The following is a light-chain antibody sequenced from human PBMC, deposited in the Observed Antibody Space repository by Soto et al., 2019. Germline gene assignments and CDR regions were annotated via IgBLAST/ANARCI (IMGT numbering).Light chain of an antibody. CDR2: DAS. J-gene: IGKJ1*01. Sequence: DIQMTQSPSTLSASVGDRVTITCRASQSISSWLAWYQQKPGKAPKLLIYDASSLESGVPSRFNRRGSGTKFPPPLSRLQPYGFGTYYCQQYNSYSQGTFGQGTKVEIK. CDR1: QSISSW. V-gene: IGKV1-5*01. CDR3: QQYNSYSQGT.